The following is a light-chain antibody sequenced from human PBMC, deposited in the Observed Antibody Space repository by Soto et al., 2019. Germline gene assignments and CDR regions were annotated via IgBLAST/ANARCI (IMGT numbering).Light chain of an antibody. J-gene: IGKJ2*01. V-gene: IGKV1-5*01. Sequence: DIQMTQSPSTLYASGGDRVTITCRASQSISSWLAWYQQKPGKAPKLLIYDASSLESGVPSKFSGSGSGTEFTLPISSLQPDDFATYYCQQYNSYSLYTFGQGTKLEI. CDR3: QQYNSYSLYT. CDR1: QSISSW. CDR2: DAS.